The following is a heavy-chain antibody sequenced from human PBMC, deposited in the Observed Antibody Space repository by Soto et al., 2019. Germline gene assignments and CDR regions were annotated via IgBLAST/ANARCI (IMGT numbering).Heavy chain of an antibody. J-gene: IGHJ3*02. CDR1: GGTFSRYA. CDR2: IIPIFGTA. D-gene: IGHD3-3*01. Sequence: SVKVSCKASGGTFSRYAISWVRQAPGQGLEWMGGIIPIFGTANYAQKFQGRVTITADESTSTAYMELSSLRSEDTAVYYCASPARNYDFWSGYSFDIWGQGTMVTVSS. CDR3: ASPARNYDFWSGYSFDI. V-gene: IGHV1-69*13.